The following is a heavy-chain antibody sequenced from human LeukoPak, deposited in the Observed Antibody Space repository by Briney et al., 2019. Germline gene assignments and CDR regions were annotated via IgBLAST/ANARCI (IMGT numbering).Heavy chain of an antibody. V-gene: IGHV5-51*01. CDR1: GYSFSTYW. Sequence: GESLKISCKGSGYSFSTYWIGWVRQMPGKGLEWMGIIYPGDSDTRYSPSFQGQVTISVDKSISTAYLQWSSLKASDTAMYYCASSIIAAAGVTAIYFDYWGQGTLVTVSS. CDR3: ASSIIAAAGVTAIYFDY. J-gene: IGHJ4*02. CDR2: IYPGDSDT. D-gene: IGHD6-13*01.